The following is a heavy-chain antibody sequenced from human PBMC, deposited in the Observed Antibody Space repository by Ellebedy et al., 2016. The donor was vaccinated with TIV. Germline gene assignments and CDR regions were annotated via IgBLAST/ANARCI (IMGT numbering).Heavy chain of an antibody. CDR1: GFTFSNYN. V-gene: IGHV3-48*04. D-gene: IGHD6-19*01. Sequence: PGGSLRLSCAASGFTFSNYNMNWVRQAPGKGLQWISYISSSSSTTYYADSVKGRFTISRDSAKKSLYLQISGLRAGDTAVYYCARSIAEAGLNYFDHWGQGALVTVSS. CDR3: ARSIAEAGLNYFDH. CDR2: ISSSSSTT. J-gene: IGHJ4*02.